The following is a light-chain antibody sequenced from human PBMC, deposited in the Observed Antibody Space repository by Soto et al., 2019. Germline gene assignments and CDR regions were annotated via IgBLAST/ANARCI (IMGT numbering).Light chain of an antibody. V-gene: IGLV2-8*01. CDR2: EVS. J-gene: IGLJ1*01. CDR3: SSYAGSNNLGV. CDR1: SSDVGGYNY. Sequence: QSALTQPPSASGSPGQSVTISCTGTSSDVGGYNYVSWYQQHPGKAPKLMISEVSKRPSGVPDRFSGSKSGYTASLTVSGLQAEDEADYYCSSYAGSNNLGVFGTGTKVTVL.